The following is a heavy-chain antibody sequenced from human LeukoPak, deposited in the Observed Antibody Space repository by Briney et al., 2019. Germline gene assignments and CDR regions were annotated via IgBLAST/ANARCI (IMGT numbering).Heavy chain of an antibody. CDR1: GFTFSSYW. J-gene: IGHJ4*02. CDR2: IKQDGGKK. CDR3: ARVGGRYSPLGY. D-gene: IGHD3-16*02. V-gene: IGHV3-7*01. Sequence: GSLRLSCAASGFTFSSYWMSWARQAPGKGLEWVANIKQDGGKKYYVDSVKGRFTISRDNDKNSLFLQMTSLRAEDTAVYYCARVGGRYSPLGYWGQGTLVTVSS.